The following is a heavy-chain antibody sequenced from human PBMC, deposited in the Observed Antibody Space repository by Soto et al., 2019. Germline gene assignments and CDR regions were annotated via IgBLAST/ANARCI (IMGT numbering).Heavy chain of an antibody. CDR3: ANGVEMATINYYYGMDV. V-gene: IGHV3-23*01. D-gene: IGHD5-12*01. Sequence: EVQLLESGGGLVQPGGSLRLSCAASGFTFSSYAMSWVRQAPGKGLEWVSAISGSGGSTYYADSVKGRFTISRDNSKNTLYLQMNSLRAEDTAVYYCANGVEMATINYYYGMDVWGQGTTVTVSS. J-gene: IGHJ6*02. CDR2: ISGSGGST. CDR1: GFTFSSYA.